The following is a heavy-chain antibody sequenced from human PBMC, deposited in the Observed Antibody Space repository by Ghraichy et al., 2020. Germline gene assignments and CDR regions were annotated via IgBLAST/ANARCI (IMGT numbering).Heavy chain of an antibody. J-gene: IGHJ6*02. CDR2: INHSGST. V-gene: IGHV4-34*01. Sequence: SETLSLTCAVYGGSFSGYYWSWIRQPPGKGLEWIGEINHSGSTNYNPSLKSRVTISVDTSKNQFSLKLSSVTAADTAVYYCAREVWFGENNYYYYYYGMDVCGQGTTVTVSS. CDR3: AREVWFGENNYYYYYYGMDV. CDR1: GGSFSGYY. D-gene: IGHD3-10*01.